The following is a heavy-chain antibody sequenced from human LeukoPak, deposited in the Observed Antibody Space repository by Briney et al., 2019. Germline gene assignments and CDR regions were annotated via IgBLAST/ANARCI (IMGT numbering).Heavy chain of an antibody. CDR1: GFTFSSYS. V-gene: IGHV3-21*04. D-gene: IGHD4-17*01. J-gene: IGHJ4*02. CDR2: ISSSSSYI. CDR3: AREGSIDGLRTYYFDS. Sequence: GGSLRLSCAASGFTFSSYSMNWVRQAPGKGLEWVSSISSSSSYIYYADSVKGRFTISRDNAKNSLYLQMNSLRAEDTAVYYCAREGSIDGLRTYYFDSWGQGTLVTVSS.